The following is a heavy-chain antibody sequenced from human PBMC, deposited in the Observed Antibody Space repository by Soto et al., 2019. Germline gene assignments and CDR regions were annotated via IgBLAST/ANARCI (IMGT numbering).Heavy chain of an antibody. J-gene: IGHJ4*02. CDR3: ARASGARYFDY. Sequence: SETLSLTCTVSGGSISSYYWSWIRQPPGKGLEWIAYIYYSGSTEYNPSLKSRVTISVDTSKNQFSLKLSSVTAADTAVYYCARASGARYFDYWGQGTLVTVSS. CDR2: IYYSGST. CDR1: GGSISSYY. V-gene: IGHV4-59*08. D-gene: IGHD6-25*01.